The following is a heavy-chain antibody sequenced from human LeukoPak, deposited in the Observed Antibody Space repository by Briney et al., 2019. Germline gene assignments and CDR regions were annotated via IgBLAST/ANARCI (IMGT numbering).Heavy chain of an antibody. J-gene: IGHJ4*02. Sequence: PGRSLRLSCAASAFTFSDYDMHWIRQAPGKGLEWVAVISHDASNKYYADSVKGRFTISRDNSKNTLYLQMNSLRADDAAVYYCARLKTPLCGGDCGPRFDYWGQGTLVTVSS. CDR1: AFTFSDYD. V-gene: IGHV3-30-3*01. CDR2: ISHDASNK. D-gene: IGHD2-21*01. CDR3: ARLKTPLCGGDCGPRFDY.